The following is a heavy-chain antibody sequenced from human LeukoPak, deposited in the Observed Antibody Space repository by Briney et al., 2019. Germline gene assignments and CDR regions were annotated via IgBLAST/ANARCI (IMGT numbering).Heavy chain of an antibody. J-gene: IGHJ6*04. Sequence: RSGGSLRLSCAASGFTSSSYSMNWVRQAPGKGLEWVSSISSSSSYIYYADSVKGRFTISRDNAKNSLYLQMNSLRAEDTAVYYCARDPPPAWFGESSYYYYGMDVWGKGTTVTVSS. CDR1: GFTSSSYS. CDR3: ARDPPPAWFGESSYYYYGMDV. V-gene: IGHV3-21*01. D-gene: IGHD3-10*01. CDR2: ISSSSSYI.